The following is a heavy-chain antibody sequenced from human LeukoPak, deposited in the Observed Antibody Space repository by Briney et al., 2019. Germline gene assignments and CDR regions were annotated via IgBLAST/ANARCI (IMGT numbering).Heavy chain of an antibody. J-gene: IGHJ4*02. D-gene: IGHD1-26*01. CDR2: IKQDGSDR. Sequence: GGSLRLSCAASGFTFRNYWMSWVRQAPGTGLEWVANIKQDGSDRNYVTSVRGRFTISRDNAESSLFLQMNSLRAEDTAVYYCAKDREGGAWGQGTLVTVSS. CDR3: AKDREGGA. V-gene: IGHV3-7*03. CDR1: GFTFRNYW.